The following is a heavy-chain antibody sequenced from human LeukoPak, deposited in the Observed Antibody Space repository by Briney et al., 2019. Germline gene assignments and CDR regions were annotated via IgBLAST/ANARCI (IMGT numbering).Heavy chain of an antibody. V-gene: IGHV4-39*07. J-gene: IGHJ4*02. Sequence: SETLSLTCTVSGASISSSPHYWGWLRQAPGKGLEWIGTLYYSGTTFYKPSLKSRLTMSVDTSKNQFSLMLTSVTAADTAVYYCASLHQVRGLTVFDYWGQGTLVTVSS. CDR3: ASLHQVRGLTVFDY. D-gene: IGHD3-10*01. CDR1: GASISSSPHY. CDR2: LYYSGTT.